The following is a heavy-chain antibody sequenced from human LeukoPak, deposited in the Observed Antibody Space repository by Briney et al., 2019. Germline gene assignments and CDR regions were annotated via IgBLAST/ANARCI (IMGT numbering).Heavy chain of an antibody. CDR3: ARHKVVTHFGY. V-gene: IGHV4-38-2*01. CDR1: GYSISSGYY. D-gene: IGHD4-23*01. Sequence: RPSETLSPTCDVSGYSISSGYYWGWIRQPPGKGLEWIGSIHHSGSTYYNPSLKSRVTISVDTSKNQFSLKLSSVTAADTAVYFCARHKVVTHFGYWGQGTLVTVSS. J-gene: IGHJ4*02. CDR2: IHHSGST.